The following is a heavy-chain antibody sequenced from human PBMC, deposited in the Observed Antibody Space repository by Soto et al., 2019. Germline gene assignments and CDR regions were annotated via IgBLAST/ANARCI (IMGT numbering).Heavy chain of an antibody. Sequence: SVKVSCKASGGTFSRYSITWVRQAPGHGLEWIGRIIPIFGIASYAQKFQGRVTITADESTSTAYMELSSLRSDDTAVYYCAREDRDRETGLVPAALDVMDVWGQGTTVIVSS. D-gene: IGHD2-2*01. CDR3: AREDRDRETGLVPAALDVMDV. J-gene: IGHJ6*02. CDR1: GGTFSRYS. V-gene: IGHV1-69*13. CDR2: IIPIFGIA.